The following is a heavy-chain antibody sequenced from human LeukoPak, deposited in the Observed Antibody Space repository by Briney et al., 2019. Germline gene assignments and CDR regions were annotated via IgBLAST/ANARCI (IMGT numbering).Heavy chain of an antibody. J-gene: IGHJ3*02. CDR1: GGSISSYY. CDR3: ASSRSCSSTSCRDAFDI. CDR2: IYTSGST. V-gene: IGHV4-4*07. Sequence: SETLSLTCTVSGGSISSYYWSWIRQPAGKGLEWIGRIYTSGSTNYNPSLKSRVTMSVDTSKNQFSLKLSSVTAADTAVYYCASSRSCSSTSCRDAFDIWGQGTMVTVSS. D-gene: IGHD2-2*01.